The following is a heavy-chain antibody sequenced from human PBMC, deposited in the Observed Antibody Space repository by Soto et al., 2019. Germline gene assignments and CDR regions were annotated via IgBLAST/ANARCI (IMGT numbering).Heavy chain of an antibody. V-gene: IGHV3-21*01. CDR2: ISSNSNYI. J-gene: IGHJ3*02. Sequence: LRLSCAASGFTFNMFTMKWVRQAPGKGLEWVSSISSNSNYIYYADSVKGRFTISRDNAKNSLYLQMNSLRAGDTAVYYCAGDHDAFDIWGQGTMVTVS. CDR3: AGDHDAFDI. CDR1: GFTFNMFT.